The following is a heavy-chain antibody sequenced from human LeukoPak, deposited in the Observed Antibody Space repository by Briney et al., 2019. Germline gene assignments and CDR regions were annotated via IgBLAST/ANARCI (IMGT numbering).Heavy chain of an antibody. J-gene: IGHJ4*02. V-gene: IGHV1-3*01. D-gene: IGHD6-13*01. Sequence: VASVKVSCKASGYTFTSYAMHWVRQAPGQRLEWMGWINAGNGNTKYSQKFQGRVTITRDTSASTAYMELSSLRSEDTAVYYCARGLAAADIDYWGQGTLVTVSS. CDR3: ARGLAAADIDY. CDR2: INAGNGNT. CDR1: GYTFTSYA.